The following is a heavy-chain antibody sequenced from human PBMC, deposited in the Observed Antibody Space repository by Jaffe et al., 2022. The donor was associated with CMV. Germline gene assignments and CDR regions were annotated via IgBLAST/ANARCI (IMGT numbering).Heavy chain of an antibody. Sequence: QVQMVQSGAEVKKPGASVKVSCKASGYIFSDYYMNWVRQAPGQGLEWMGIINPSGDSVRYAQKFQDRVTMTSDTSTSTFTMEMRSLTSEDTAVYFCARSLWGNWFDPWGQGTLVAVSS. D-gene: IGHD1-26*01. CDR2: INPSGDSV. V-gene: IGHV1-46*01. CDR1: GYIFSDYY. J-gene: IGHJ5*02. CDR3: ARSLWGNWFDP.